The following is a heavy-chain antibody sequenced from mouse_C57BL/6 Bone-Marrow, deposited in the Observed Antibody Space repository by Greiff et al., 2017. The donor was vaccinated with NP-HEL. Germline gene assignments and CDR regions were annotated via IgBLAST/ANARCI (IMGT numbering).Heavy chain of an antibody. V-gene: IGHV1-52*01. CDR2: IDPSDSET. CDR3: ANSDYYYGSSYCAMDY. J-gene: IGHJ4*01. Sequence: QVQLQQPGAELVRPGSSVKLSCKASGYTFTSYWMHWVKQRPIQGLEWIGNIDPSDSETHYNQKFKDKATLTVDKSSSTAYMQLSSLTSEDSAVYYCANSDYYYGSSYCAMDYWGQGTSVTVSS. CDR1: GYTFTSYW. D-gene: IGHD1-1*01.